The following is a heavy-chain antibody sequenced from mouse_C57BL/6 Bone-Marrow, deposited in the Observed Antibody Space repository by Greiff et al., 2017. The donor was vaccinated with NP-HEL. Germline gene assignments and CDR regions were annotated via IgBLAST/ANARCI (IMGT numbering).Heavy chain of an antibody. D-gene: IGHD2-2*01. Sequence: QSGAELVRPGASVKLSCTASGFNINDDHMHWVKQRPEQGLEWIGWIDPENGDTEYASKFQGKATITADTSSNTAYLQLSSLTSEDTAVYYCTLYGYDVGAMDYWGQGTSVTVSS. CDR3: TLYGYDVGAMDY. V-gene: IGHV14-4*01. CDR2: IDPENGDT. J-gene: IGHJ4*01. CDR1: GFNINDDH.